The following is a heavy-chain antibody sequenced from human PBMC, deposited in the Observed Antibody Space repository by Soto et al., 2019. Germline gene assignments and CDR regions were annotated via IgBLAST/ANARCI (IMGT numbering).Heavy chain of an antibody. CDR3: ARVSSGYTWFNEF. D-gene: IGHD3-22*01. CDR1: GGLFSSYP. J-gene: IGHJ4*02. V-gene: IGHV1-69*01. CDR2: IIPVFQTA. Sequence: QEQLVQSGAEVKKPGSSVKVSCKASGGLFSSYPISWVRQVPGQGLEWMGGIIPVFQTAYYTQRFQGRVTITADESTTTAYVELRSLQFKDTAIYSWARVSSGYTWFNEFWGQGTLVTVSS.